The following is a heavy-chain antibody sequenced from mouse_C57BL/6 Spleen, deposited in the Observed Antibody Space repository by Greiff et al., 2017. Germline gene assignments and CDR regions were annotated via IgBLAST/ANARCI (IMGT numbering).Heavy chain of an antibody. J-gene: IGHJ1*03. CDR2: ISYSGST. Sequence: EVQLQESGPGLAKPSQPLSLTCSVTGYSITSDYWNWIRKFPGNKLEYMGYISYSGSTYYNPSLKSLISITRDTSKNQYYLQLNSVTTEDTATYYCARSRGYYGSSTYWYFDVWGTGTTVTVSS. CDR3: ARSRGYYGSSTYWYFDV. CDR1: GYSITSDY. V-gene: IGHV3-8*01. D-gene: IGHD1-1*01.